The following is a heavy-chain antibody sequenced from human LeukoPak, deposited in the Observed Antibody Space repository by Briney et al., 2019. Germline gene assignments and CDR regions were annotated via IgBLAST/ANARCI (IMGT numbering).Heavy chain of an antibody. D-gene: IGHD2-15*01. J-gene: IGHJ5*02. CDR2: INPNSGGT. CDR3: ARDRVVVAASFRFDP. Sequence: ASVKVSCKASGYTFTGYYMHWVRQAPGQGLEGMGWINPNSGGTNYAQKFQGRVTMTRDTSISTAYMELSRLRSDDTAVYYCARDRVVVAASFRFDPWGQGTLVTVSS. V-gene: IGHV1-2*02. CDR1: GYTFTGYY.